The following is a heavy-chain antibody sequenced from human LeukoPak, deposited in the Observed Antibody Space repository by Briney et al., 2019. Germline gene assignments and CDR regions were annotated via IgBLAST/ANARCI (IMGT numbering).Heavy chain of an antibody. Sequence: SETLSLTCTVSGGSISSGSYYWSWIRQPAGKGLEWIGRIYTSGSTNYNPSLKSRVTISVDTSKNQFSLELTSVTAADTAVYYCAREPRTTGTTGRFDPWGQGTLVTVSS. CDR3: AREPRTTGTTGRFDP. J-gene: IGHJ5*02. CDR1: GGSISSGSYY. CDR2: IYTSGST. D-gene: IGHD1-1*01. V-gene: IGHV4-61*02.